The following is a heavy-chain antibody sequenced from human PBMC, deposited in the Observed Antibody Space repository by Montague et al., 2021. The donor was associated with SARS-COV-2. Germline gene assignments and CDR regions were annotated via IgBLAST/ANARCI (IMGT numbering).Heavy chain of an antibody. J-gene: IGHJ3*02. V-gene: IGHV4-59*01. CDR2: IYNSGST. CDR1: GGSISRYS. D-gene: IGHD6-13*01. CDR3: ARVGRGSSWYEVAFDI. Sequence: SETLSLTCTVSGGSISRYSWTWIRQPPGKGQEWIGYIYNSGSTNYNPSLTSRVTILVDTSKNQFSLKLSSVAAADTAVYYCARVGRGSSWYEVAFDIWGQGTMVTVSS.